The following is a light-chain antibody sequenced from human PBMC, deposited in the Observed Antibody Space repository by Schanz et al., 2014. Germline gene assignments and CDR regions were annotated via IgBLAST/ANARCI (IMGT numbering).Light chain of an antibody. V-gene: IGKV3-20*01. CDR3: QQYGGSPPIS. CDR1: QTVTSGY. Sequence: EVVLTQSPGTLSLSPGERATLSCRASQTVTSGYLAWYQQKPGQTPRLLIYGASSRATGIPDRFSGSGSGTDFTLTISRLEPEDFAMYYCQQYGGSPPISFGQGTRLEIK. J-gene: IGKJ5*01. CDR2: GAS.